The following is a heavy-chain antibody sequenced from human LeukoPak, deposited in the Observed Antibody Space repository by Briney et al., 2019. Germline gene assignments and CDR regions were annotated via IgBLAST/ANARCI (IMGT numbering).Heavy chain of an antibody. D-gene: IGHD5-18*01. V-gene: IGHV4-61*02. J-gene: IGHJ4*02. Sequence: SETLSLTCTVAGGSIISGDYYWTWIRQPAGMGLEWIGRIYTSGSTNYNPSLKSRVTISEDTSRNQFSLELTSVTAADTAVYYCARVASHPGYSYVDYWGQGTLVTVSS. CDR2: IYTSGST. CDR3: ARVASHPGYSYVDY. CDR1: GGSIISGDYY.